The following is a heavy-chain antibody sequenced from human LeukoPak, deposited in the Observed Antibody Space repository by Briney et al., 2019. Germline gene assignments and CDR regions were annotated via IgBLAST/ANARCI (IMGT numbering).Heavy chain of an antibody. CDR3: ARFDYYDSSGYFSRAFDI. Sequence: GGSLRLSCAASGFTFSDYYMSWIRQAPGKGLEWVSHISSSGSTIYYAASVKGRFTISRDNAKNSLYLQMNSLRAEDTAVYYCARFDYYDSSGYFSRAFDIWGQGTMVTVSS. J-gene: IGHJ3*02. CDR2: ISSSGSTI. D-gene: IGHD3-22*01. V-gene: IGHV3-11*01. CDR1: GFTFSDYY.